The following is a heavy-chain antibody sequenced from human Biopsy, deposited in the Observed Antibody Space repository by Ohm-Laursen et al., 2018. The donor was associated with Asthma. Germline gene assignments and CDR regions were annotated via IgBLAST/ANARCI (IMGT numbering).Heavy chain of an antibody. V-gene: IGHV4-34*01. CDR3: ARITNDRIAAAGRYYYYGMDV. J-gene: IGHJ6*02. Sequence: GTLSLTCAVYGGSFSGYYWSWIHQPPGKGLEWIGEINHSGSTNYDPSLKSRVTISVDTSKNQFSLKLSSVTAADTAVYYCARITNDRIAAAGRYYYYGMDVWGQGTTVTVSS. D-gene: IGHD6-13*01. CDR2: INHSGST. CDR1: GGSFSGYY.